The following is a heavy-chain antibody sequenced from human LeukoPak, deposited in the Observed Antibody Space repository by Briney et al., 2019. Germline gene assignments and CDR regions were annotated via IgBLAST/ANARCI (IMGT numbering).Heavy chain of an antibody. Sequence: GGSLRLSCAASGFTVSSNYISWVRQAPGKGLEWVSVIYSGGSTYYADSVKGRFTISRDNSKNTLYLQMNSLRAEDTAVYYCARELTTMVRGVIQNWFDPWGQGTLVTVSS. J-gene: IGHJ5*02. CDR1: GFTVSSNY. D-gene: IGHD3-10*01. CDR3: ARELTTMVRGVIQNWFDP. V-gene: IGHV3-66*01. CDR2: IYSGGST.